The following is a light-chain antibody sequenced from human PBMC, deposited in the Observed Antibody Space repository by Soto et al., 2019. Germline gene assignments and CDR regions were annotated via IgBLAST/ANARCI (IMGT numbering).Light chain of an antibody. J-gene: IGKJ2*01. CDR3: QQYGSSPPVYT. V-gene: IGKV3-20*01. CDR2: GAS. CDR1: QSVSSSY. Sequence: EIVLTQSPGTLSLSPGERATLSCRASQSVSSSYLAWYQQKPGQAPRLLIYGASSRATGIPDRFSGXXXAXXXXXXXXXXXPDDFAVYYCQQYGSSPPVYTFGQGTKLEIK.